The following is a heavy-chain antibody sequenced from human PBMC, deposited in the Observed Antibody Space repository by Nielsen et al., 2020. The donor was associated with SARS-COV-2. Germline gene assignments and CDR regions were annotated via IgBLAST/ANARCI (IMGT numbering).Heavy chain of an antibody. CDR2: IKQDGSEK. D-gene: IGHD6-19*01. J-gene: IGHJ3*02. V-gene: IGHV3-7*01. CDR3: ARESVTGTDAFDI. Sequence: GGSLRLSCAASGFPFSSYEMNWVRQAPGKGLAWVANIKQDGSEKYYVDSVKGRFTISRDNAENSLSLQMNSLRAEDTAVYYCARESVTGTDAFDIWGQGTVVTVSS. CDR1: GFPFSSYE.